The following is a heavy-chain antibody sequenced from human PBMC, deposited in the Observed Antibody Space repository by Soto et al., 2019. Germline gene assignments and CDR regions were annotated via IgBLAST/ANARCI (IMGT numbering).Heavy chain of an antibody. J-gene: IGHJ4*02. CDR2: IYYSGST. V-gene: IGHV4-31*03. CDR1: GGSISSGGYY. CDR3: ARSPSTMYYFDY. Sequence: PSETLSLTCTVSGGSISSGGYYWSWIRQHPGKGLEWIGYIYYSGSTYYNPSLKSRVTISVDTSKNQFSLKLSSVTAADTAMYYCARSPSTMYYFDYWGQGTLVTVSS. D-gene: IGHD2-2*01.